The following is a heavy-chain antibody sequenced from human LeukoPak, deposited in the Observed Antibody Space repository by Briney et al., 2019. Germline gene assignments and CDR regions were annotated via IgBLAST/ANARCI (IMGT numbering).Heavy chain of an antibody. D-gene: IGHD3-10*01. CDR1: GFTFSSYA. CDR3: ARGGSGSYYYYYYYMDV. J-gene: IGHJ6*03. V-gene: IGHV3-30-3*01. Sequence: GRSLRLSCAASGFTFSSYAMHWVRQAPGKGLEWVTIISYDGSNKYYADSVKDRFTISRDNSKNTLYLQMNSLRPEDTAVYYCARGGSGSYYYYYYYMDVWGKGTTVTVSS. CDR2: ISYDGSNK.